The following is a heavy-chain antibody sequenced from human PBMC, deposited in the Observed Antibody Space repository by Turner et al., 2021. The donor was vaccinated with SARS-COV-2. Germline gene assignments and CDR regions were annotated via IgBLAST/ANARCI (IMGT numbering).Heavy chain of an antibody. CDR2: FDPEDGET. Sequence: QVQLVQSGAEVKKPGASVKVSCKVSGYTLTELSMHWVRQAPGKGLEGMGGFDPEDGETIYAQKFQGRVTMTEDTSTDTAYMELSSLRSEDTAVYYCATGVAVTGTPSAYYYYYGMDVWGQGTTVTVSS. D-gene: IGHD6-19*01. CDR1: GYTLTELS. CDR3: ATGVAVTGTPSAYYYYYGMDV. J-gene: IGHJ6*02. V-gene: IGHV1-24*01.